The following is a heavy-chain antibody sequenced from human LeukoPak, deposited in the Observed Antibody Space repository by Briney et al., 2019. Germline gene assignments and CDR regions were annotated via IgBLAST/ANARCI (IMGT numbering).Heavy chain of an antibody. CDR1: GFIFSSYG. J-gene: IGHJ3*02. CDR3: AKGSGSDAFDI. V-gene: IGHV3-23*01. CDR2: ISYSGGST. Sequence: GGSLRLSCVASGFIFSSYGMNWVRQAPGKGLEWVSSISYSGGSTYYADSVKGHFTISRDNSKNTLYLQMNSLRAEDTAVYYCAKGSGSDAFDIWGQGTMVTVSP.